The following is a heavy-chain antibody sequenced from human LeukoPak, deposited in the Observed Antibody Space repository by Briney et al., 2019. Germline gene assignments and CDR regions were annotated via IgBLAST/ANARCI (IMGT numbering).Heavy chain of an antibody. J-gene: IGHJ6*02. CDR1: GFTFSNYA. V-gene: IGHV3-23*01. D-gene: IGHD6-13*01. CDR3: ARETRVAAAGYYYYGMDV. CDR2: ISGSGGSGSGGRT. Sequence: GGSLRLSCAASGFTFSNYAMSWVRQAPGKGLEWVSGISGSGGSGSGGRTYYADSVKGRFTISRDNSKDTLYLQMSSLRAEDTAVYYCARETRVAAAGYYYYGMDVWGQGTTVTVSS.